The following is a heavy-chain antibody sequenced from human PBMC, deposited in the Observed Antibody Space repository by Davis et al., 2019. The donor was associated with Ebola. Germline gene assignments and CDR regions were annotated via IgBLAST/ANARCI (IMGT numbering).Heavy chain of an antibody. V-gene: IGHV5-51*01. D-gene: IGHD4-17*01. J-gene: IGHJ4*02. CDR2: IYPGHSYT. CDR1: GYSFPNYW. Sequence: GESLKISCKGSGYSFPNYWLGRVRQLPGKGLEWMGIIYPGHSYTRSSPSFQGHVTMSADESISTAYLQWSSLRASDTAIYYCARHSNYYGARDKIDSWGQGTLVTVSS. CDR3: ARHSNYYGARDKIDS.